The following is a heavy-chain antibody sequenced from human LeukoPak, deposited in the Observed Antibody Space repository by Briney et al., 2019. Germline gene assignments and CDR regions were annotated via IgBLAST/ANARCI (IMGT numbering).Heavy chain of an antibody. J-gene: IGHJ3*02. D-gene: IGHD6-13*01. CDR2: IYYSGST. Sequence: PSETLSLTCTVSGGSISSSSYYWGWIRQPPGKGLEWIGSIYYSGSTYYNPSLKSRVTISVDTSKNQFSLKLSSVTAADTAVYYCASPFRWAAAGTRGNAFDIWGQGTMVTVSS. CDR1: GGSISSSSYY. V-gene: IGHV4-39*07. CDR3: ASPFRWAAAGTRGNAFDI.